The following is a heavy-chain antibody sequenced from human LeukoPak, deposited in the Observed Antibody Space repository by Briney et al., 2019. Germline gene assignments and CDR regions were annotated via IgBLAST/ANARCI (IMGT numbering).Heavy chain of an antibody. Sequence: GSLRLSCAASGFIISTHGMHWVRQAPGKGLEWVAVVSYDGSEKYYADSVKGRFTISRDNSKNTLYLQMNSLRPEDTAVYYCARDRTSFDYWGQGTLVTVSS. J-gene: IGHJ4*02. V-gene: IGHV3-30*03. D-gene: IGHD2-2*01. CDR2: VSYDGSEK. CDR1: GFIISTHG. CDR3: ARDRTSFDY.